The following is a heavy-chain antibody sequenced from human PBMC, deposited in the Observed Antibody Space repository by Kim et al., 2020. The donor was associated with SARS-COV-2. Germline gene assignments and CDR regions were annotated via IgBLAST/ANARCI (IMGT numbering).Heavy chain of an antibody. V-gene: IGHV3-48*02. CDR2: ISSSSSTI. CDR3: AREPVLRYFDLSRPPNYYGMDV. J-gene: IGHJ6*02. CDR1: GFTFSSYS. D-gene: IGHD3-9*01. Sequence: GGSLRLSCAASGFTFSSYSMNWVRQAPGKGLEWVSYISSSSSTIYYADSVKGRFTISRDNAKNSLYLQMNSLRDEDTAVYYCAREPVLRYFDLSRPPNYYGMDVWGQGTTVTVSS.